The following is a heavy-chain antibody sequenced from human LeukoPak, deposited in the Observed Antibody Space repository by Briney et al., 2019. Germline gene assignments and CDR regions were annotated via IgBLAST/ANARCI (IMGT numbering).Heavy chain of an antibody. J-gene: IGHJ4*02. CDR3: ARDPGGILLPAAFDS. CDR1: GLTLDDYC. Sequence: GGGLTVSCVDCGLTLDDYCLSWLRQAPGKGLEWVGGINWNGGSTGNADSVKGRFTISRDNSKNTLYLQMGGLRAEDMAVYYCARDPGGILLPAAFDSWGQGTLVSVSS. D-gene: IGHD2-2*01. CDR2: INWNGGST. V-gene: IGHV3-20*04.